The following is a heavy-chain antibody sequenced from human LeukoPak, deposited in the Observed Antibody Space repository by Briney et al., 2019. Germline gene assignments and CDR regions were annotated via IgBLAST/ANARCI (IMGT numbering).Heavy chain of an antibody. CDR3: ARVGDHYHWYFDL. CDR2: LYSGGDT. Sequence: GGSLRLSCAASGFTVGTKYMNWVRQAPGKGLEWVSILYSGGDTYYADSVKGRFTISRDNSRNTLSLQMNSLRVDDTAVYYCARVGDHYHWYFDLWGRGTLVTVSS. CDR1: GFTVGTKY. V-gene: IGHV3-53*01. D-gene: IGHD3-10*01. J-gene: IGHJ2*01.